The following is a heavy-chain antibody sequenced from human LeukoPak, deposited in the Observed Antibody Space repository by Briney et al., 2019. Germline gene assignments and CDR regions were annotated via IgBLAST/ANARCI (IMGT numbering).Heavy chain of an antibody. CDR3: ARDSGRWLQFHWFDP. D-gene: IGHD5-24*01. J-gene: IGHJ5*02. CDR2: IYYSGST. V-gene: IGHV4-59*01. CDR1: GGSISSYY. Sequence: PLETLSLTCTVSGGSISSYYWSWIRQPPGKGLEWIGYIYYSGSTNYNPSLKSRVTISVDTSKNQFSLKLSSVTAADTAVYYCARDSGRWLQFHWFDPWGQGTLVTVSS.